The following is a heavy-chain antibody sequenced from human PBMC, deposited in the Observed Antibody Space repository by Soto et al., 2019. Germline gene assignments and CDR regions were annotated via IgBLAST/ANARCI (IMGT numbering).Heavy chain of an antibody. CDR2: IYYSGST. Sequence: QVQLQESGPGLVKPSQTLSLTCTVSGGSISSVGYYWSGIRQHPGRGLEWIGYIYYSGSTSYNPALKSRVTISVDTSKNQFSLKLSSVTAADTAVYYCARSVDPWGQGTLVTVSS. CDR1: GGSISSVGYY. CDR3: ARSVDP. V-gene: IGHV4-31*03. J-gene: IGHJ5*02.